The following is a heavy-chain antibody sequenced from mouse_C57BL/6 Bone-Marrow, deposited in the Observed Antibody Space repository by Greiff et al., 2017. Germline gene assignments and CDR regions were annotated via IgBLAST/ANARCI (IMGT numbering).Heavy chain of an antibody. J-gene: IGHJ1*03. D-gene: IGHD1-1*01. V-gene: IGHV1-19*01. CDR1: GYTFTDYY. CDR2: INPYNGGT. CDR3: ARPYYYGSSSYWYFDV. Sequence: EVQLQQSGPVLVKPGASVKMSCKASGYTFTDYYMNWVKQSHGKSLEWIGVINPYNGGTSYNQKFKGKAILTVAKSSSTAYMELNSLTSEDSAVYYCARPYYYGSSSYWYFDVWGTGTTVTVSS.